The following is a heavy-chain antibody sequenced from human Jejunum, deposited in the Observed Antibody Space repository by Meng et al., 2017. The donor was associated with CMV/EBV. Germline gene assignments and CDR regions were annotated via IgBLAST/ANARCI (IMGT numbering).Heavy chain of an antibody. Sequence: VPLHGSGPGPVQLSITLSLAFICSGASLTNYSCNWFRQPAGQGLEWIGLIQVIGHTVYNPSLKSRVTVSLDASKSKCSLTLNSVTAADTATYYCAGSRPGGGACDYWGQGILVTVSS. J-gene: IGHJ4*02. CDR3: AGSRPGGGACDY. CDR1: GASLTNYS. CDR2: IQVIGHT. D-gene: IGHD3-16*01. V-gene: IGHV4-4*07.